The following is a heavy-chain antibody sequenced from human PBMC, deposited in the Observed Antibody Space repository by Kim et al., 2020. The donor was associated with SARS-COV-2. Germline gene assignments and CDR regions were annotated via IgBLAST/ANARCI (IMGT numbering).Heavy chain of an antibody. V-gene: IGHV3-30*04. Sequence: GGSLRLSCAASGFTFSSYAMHWVRQAPGKGLEWVAVISYDGSNKYYADSVKGRFTISRDNSKNTLYLQMNSLRAEDTAVYYCARPYSGSYWGYFDYWGQGTLVTVSS. CDR2: ISYDGSNK. CDR3: ARPYSGSYWGYFDY. J-gene: IGHJ4*02. CDR1: GFTFSSYA. D-gene: IGHD1-26*01.